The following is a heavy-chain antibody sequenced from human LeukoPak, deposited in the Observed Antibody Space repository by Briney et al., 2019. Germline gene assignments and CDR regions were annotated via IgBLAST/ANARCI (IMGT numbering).Heavy chain of an antibody. V-gene: IGHV4-31*03. CDR1: GASVTSGGYY. J-gene: IGHJ4*02. Sequence: SETLSLTCTVSGASVTSGGYYWSWIRQHPGKGLEWIGYIYYSGYTSYNPSLKSRVSISADTSKNQFSLKLTSMTAADTAVYYCVSGYASGWYRDYWGQGTLVTVSS. CDR2: IYYSGYT. D-gene: IGHD6-19*01. CDR3: VSGYASGWYRDY.